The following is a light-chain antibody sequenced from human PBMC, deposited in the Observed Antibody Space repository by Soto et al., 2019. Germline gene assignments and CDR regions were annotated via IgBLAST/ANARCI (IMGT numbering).Light chain of an antibody. Sequence: QSVLTQPPSASATPGQRVTFSCSGSNSNVGSRPVNWYQQFPGTAPKLLIHTTNQRPSGVPDRFSGSKSGTSASLAISGLQSEDEAEYFCAAWDDSLNGYVFGTGTQLTVL. CDR1: NSNVGSRP. J-gene: IGLJ1*01. CDR2: TTN. CDR3: AAWDDSLNGYV. V-gene: IGLV1-44*01.